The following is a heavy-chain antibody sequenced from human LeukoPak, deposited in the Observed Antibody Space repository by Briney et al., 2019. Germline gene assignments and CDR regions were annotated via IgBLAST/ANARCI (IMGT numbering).Heavy chain of an antibody. J-gene: IGHJ4*02. V-gene: IGHV3-48*01. Sequence: QTGGSLRLSCAASGFTFNTYSMNWVRQAPGKGLEWVSYISDGSGTIYYADSVKGRFTISRDNAKNSLYLQMNSLRAEDTAVYYCARGAYGDYVDALDYWGQGTLVTVSS. D-gene: IGHD4-17*01. CDR3: ARGAYGDYVDALDY. CDR2: ISDGSGTI. CDR1: GFTFNTYS.